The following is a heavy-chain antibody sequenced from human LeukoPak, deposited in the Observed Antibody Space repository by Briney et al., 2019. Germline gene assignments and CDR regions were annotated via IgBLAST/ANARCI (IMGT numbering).Heavy chain of an antibody. Sequence: GGSLRLSCAASGFTFSNYAMSWVRQAPGKGLEWVSAISGSGGSTYYADSVKGRFTISRDNSKNTLYLQMNSLRAEDTAVYYCAKGSLRYFDWSHAFDIWGQGTMVTVSS. CDR1: GFTFSNYA. J-gene: IGHJ3*02. CDR3: AKGSLRYFDWSHAFDI. D-gene: IGHD3-9*01. CDR2: ISGSGGST. V-gene: IGHV3-23*01.